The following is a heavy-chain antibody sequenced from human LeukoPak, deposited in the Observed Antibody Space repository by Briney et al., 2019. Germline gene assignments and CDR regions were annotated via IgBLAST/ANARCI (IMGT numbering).Heavy chain of an antibody. V-gene: IGHV4-4*07. D-gene: IGHD6-19*01. Sequence: SETLSLTCTVSGGSISSYYWSWIRQPAGKGLEWIGRIYATGSTNYNPSLKSRVTMSVDTSKNQFSLNLNSVTAADTAVYYCARVGYSSGWYPLVYWGQGTLVTVPS. CDR3: ARVGYSSGWYPLVY. CDR2: IYATGST. J-gene: IGHJ4*02. CDR1: GGSISSYY.